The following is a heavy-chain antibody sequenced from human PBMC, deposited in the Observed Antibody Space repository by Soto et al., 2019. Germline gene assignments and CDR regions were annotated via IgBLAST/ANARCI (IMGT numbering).Heavy chain of an antibody. Sequence: PGGSLRLSCAASGFTFSTYAIHWVRQAPGKGLEWLAVISYDGSDEYFADSVKGRFTISRDNSKNTLYLQMNSLGTEDTAVYYCTRAEAVAGPYYFDYWGQGTLVTVYS. J-gene: IGHJ4*02. CDR1: GFTFSTYA. CDR2: ISYDGSDE. CDR3: TRAEAVAGPYYFDY. D-gene: IGHD6-19*01. V-gene: IGHV3-30-3*01.